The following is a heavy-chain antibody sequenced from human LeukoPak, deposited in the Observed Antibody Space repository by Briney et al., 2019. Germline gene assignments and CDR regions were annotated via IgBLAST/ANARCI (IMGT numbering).Heavy chain of an antibody. V-gene: IGHV3-23*01. CDR3: AKDRVPYSSSWYGIDY. Sequence: PGGSLRLSCAASGLTLKNYGMTWVRQAPGKRLEWVSAIHGNGGGGGTTFYADSVKGRFTISRDNSKNTLYLQMNSLRAEDTAVYNCAKDRVPYSSSWYGIDYWGQGTLVTVSS. D-gene: IGHD6-13*01. CDR1: GLTLKNYG. CDR2: IHGNGGGGGTT. J-gene: IGHJ4*02.